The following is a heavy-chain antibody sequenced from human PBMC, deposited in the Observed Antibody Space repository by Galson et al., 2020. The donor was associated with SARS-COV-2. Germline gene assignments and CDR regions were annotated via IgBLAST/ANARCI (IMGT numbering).Heavy chain of an antibody. D-gene: IGHD2-8*01. CDR1: GFTFSSYA. CDR2: ISYDGSNK. J-gene: IGHJ6*02. Sequence: GESLKISCAASGFTFSSYAMHWVRQAPGKGLEWVAVISYDGSNKYYADSVKGRFTISRDNSKNTLYLQMNSLRAEDTAVYYCARDPSVTPADYYYGMDVGGQGTTVTVSS. V-gene: IGHV3-30-3*01. CDR3: ARDPSVTPADYYYGMDV.